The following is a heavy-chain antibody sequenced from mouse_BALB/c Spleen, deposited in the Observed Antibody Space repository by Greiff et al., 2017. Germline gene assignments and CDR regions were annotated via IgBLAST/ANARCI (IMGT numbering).Heavy chain of an antibody. CDR2: IRLKSNNYAT. Sequence: EVKVEESGGGLVQPGGSMKLSCVASGFTFSNYWMNWVRQSPEKGLEWVAEIRLKSNNYATHYAESVKGRFTISRDDSKSSVYLQMNNLRAEDTGIYYCTRDDDGYYVYAMDYWGQGTSVTVSS. D-gene: IGHD2-3*01. J-gene: IGHJ4*01. CDR3: TRDDDGYYVYAMDY. V-gene: IGHV6-6*02. CDR1: GFTFSNYW.